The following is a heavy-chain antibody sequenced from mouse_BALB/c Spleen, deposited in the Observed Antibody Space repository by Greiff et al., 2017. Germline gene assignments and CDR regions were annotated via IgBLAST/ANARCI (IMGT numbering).Heavy chain of an antibody. CDR3: ARRSITKYYFDY. V-gene: IGHV7-3*02. CDR2: IRNKANGYTT. D-gene: IGHD1-1*01. Sequence: EVQGVESGGGLVQPGGSLRLSCATSGFTFTDYYMSWVRQPPGKALEWLGFIRNKANGYTTEYSASVKGRFTISRDNSQSILYLQMNTLRAEDSATYYCARRSITKYYFDYWGQGTTLTVSS. J-gene: IGHJ2*01. CDR1: GFTFTDYY.